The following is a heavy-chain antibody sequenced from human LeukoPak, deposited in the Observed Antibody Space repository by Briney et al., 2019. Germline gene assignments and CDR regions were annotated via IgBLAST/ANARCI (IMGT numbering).Heavy chain of an antibody. Sequence: GGSLRLSCAASGFTFSSYWMSWVRQAPGKGLEWVANIKQDGSEKYYVDSLKGRFTISRDNAKNTLYLQMNSLRAEDTAVYYCAKEKGYYDSSGYYFDYWGQGTLVTISS. CDR1: GFTFSSYW. J-gene: IGHJ4*02. D-gene: IGHD3-22*01. CDR2: IKQDGSEK. V-gene: IGHV3-7*03. CDR3: AKEKGYYDSSGYYFDY.